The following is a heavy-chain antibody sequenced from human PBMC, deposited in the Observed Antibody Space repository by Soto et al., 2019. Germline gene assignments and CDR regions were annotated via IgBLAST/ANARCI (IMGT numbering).Heavy chain of an antibody. V-gene: IGHV3-30-3*01. CDR2: ISYDGSNK. D-gene: IGHD6-19*01. Sequence: GGSLRLSCAASGFTFSSYAMHWVRQAPGKGLEWVAVISYDGSNKYYADSLKGRFTISRDNSKNTLYLQMNSMRAEDTAVYYCARDRGIAVAGTDYYYYYGMDVWGQGTTVTVSS. CDR1: GFTFSSYA. CDR3: ARDRGIAVAGTDYYYYYGMDV. J-gene: IGHJ6*02.